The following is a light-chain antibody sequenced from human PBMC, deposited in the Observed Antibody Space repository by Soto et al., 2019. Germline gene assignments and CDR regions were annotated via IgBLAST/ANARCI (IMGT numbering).Light chain of an antibody. CDR3: QQSNVWPLT. J-gene: IGKJ4*01. Sequence: EIVMTQSPATLSVSPGERATLSCRASQSGSSTLAWYQQKPVQTPTLLIYVSSTRATGIPARFSGSGSGTDFTITSSSLQAADFAVYYWQQSNVWPLTFGGGTKVEFK. V-gene: IGKV3-15*01. CDR2: VSS. CDR1: QSGSST.